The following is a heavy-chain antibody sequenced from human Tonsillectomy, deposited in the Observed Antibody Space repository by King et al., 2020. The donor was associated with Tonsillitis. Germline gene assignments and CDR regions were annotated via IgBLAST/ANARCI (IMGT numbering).Heavy chain of an antibody. D-gene: IGHD2/OR15-2a*01. V-gene: IGHV3-33*05. Sequence: HVQLVESGGGVVQPGRSLRLSCAASGFTFSSYGMHWVRQAPGKGLEWGAVISHDGSNKYYVDPVKGRFTISRDNSKNTLYLEMNSLRAEDTAVYYCAKAEGEEYYYYYYGMDVWGQGTTVTVSS. CDR3: AKAEGEEYYYYYYGMDV. CDR2: ISHDGSNK. CDR1: GFTFSSYG. J-gene: IGHJ6*02.